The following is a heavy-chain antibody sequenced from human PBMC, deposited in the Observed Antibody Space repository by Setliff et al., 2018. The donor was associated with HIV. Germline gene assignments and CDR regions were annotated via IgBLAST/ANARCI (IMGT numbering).Heavy chain of an antibody. CDR3: ARDRASSGYYARFDH. CDR2: ISYDSRFI. Sequence: PGGSLRLSCAASGFTFSNYNMNWVRQAPGKGLEWVSSISYDSRFIYHADSMKGRCTISRDNAKKLVYLQMNSLRAEDTAIYYCARDRASSGYYARFDHWGQGTLVTVSS. D-gene: IGHD3-22*01. J-gene: IGHJ4*02. CDR1: GFTFSNYN. V-gene: IGHV3-21*01.